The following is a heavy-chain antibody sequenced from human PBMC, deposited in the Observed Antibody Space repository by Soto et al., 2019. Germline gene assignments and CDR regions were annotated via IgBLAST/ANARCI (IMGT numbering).Heavy chain of an antibody. V-gene: IGHV3-30*18. J-gene: IGHJ6*02. CDR3: AKDCIAAAGTYYYYYYGMDV. CDR2: ISYDGSNK. D-gene: IGHD6-13*01. CDR1: GFTFSSYG. Sequence: SLRLSCAASGFTFSSYGMHWVRQAPGKGLEWVAVISYDGSNKYYADSVKGRFTISRDNSKNTLYLQMNSLRAEDTAVYYCAKDCIAAAGTYYYYYYGMDVWGQGTTVTVSS.